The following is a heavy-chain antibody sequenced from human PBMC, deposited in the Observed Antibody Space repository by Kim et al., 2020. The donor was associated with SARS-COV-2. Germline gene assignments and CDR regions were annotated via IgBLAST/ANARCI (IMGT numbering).Heavy chain of an antibody. V-gene: IGHV3-9*01. CDR1: GFTFDDYA. Sequence: GGSLRLSCAASGFTFDDYAMHWVRQAPGKGLEWVSGISWNSGSIGYADSVKGRFTISRDNAKNSLYLQMNSLRAEDTALYYCAKGATIFGVACLDYWGQGTLVTVSS. CDR3: AKGATIFGVACLDY. J-gene: IGHJ4*02. D-gene: IGHD3-3*01. CDR2: ISWNSGSI.